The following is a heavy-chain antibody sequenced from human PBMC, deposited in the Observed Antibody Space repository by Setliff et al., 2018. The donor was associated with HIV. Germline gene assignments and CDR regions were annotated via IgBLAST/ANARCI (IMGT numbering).Heavy chain of an antibody. Sequence: PGGSLRLSCVASGFTFNNYWMNWVRQAPGKGLEWVANIKQDGSEKYYVDSVKGRFTISRDNAKNSLYLQMDSLRAEDTAVYYCASSGIAARLEYFHHWGQGSLVTVSS. CDR3: ASSGIAARLEYFHH. CDR1: GFTFNNYW. CDR2: IKQDGSEK. V-gene: IGHV3-7*01. J-gene: IGHJ1*01. D-gene: IGHD6-6*01.